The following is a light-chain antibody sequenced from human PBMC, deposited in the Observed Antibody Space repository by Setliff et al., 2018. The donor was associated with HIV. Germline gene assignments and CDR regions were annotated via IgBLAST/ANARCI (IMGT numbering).Light chain of an antibody. CDR1: SSDVGGSNY. J-gene: IGLJ1*01. Sequence: QSALTQPASVSGSPGQSITISCTGTSSDVGGSNYVSWYQQHPGKAPKLMIYEVSNRPSWVSNRFSGSKSGNTASLTISGLQAEDEADYYCSSYAGSDIYVFGTGTKVTVL. CDR3: SSYAGSDIYV. CDR2: EVS. V-gene: IGLV2-14*01.